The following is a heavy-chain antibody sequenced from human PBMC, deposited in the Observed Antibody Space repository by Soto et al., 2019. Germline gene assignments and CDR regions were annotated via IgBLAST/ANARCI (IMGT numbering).Heavy chain of an antibody. CDR1: GFTFSSYG. V-gene: IGHV3-33*01. CDR3: ARDPEYYDFWSGYYRPYGMDI. CDR2: IWYDGSNK. J-gene: IGHJ6*02. Sequence: PGGSLRLSCAASGFTFSSYGMHWVRQAPGKGLEWVAVIWYDGSNKYYADSVKGRFTISRDNSKNTLYLQMNSLRAEDTAVYYCARDPEYYDFWSGYYRPYGMDIWGQGTTVTVSS. D-gene: IGHD3-3*01.